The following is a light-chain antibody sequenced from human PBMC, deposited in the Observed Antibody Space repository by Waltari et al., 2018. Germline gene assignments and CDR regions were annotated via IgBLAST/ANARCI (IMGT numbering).Light chain of an antibody. V-gene: IGLV2-14*03. CDR2: YVS. Sequence: QSALTQPASVSGSPGQTITISCTGSNTDVGRYDSVSWYQQHPGKAPKLIIYYVSNRPSGVSNRFSGSKSGNTASLFISGLQAEDEADYYCSAYTINITRIFGGGTKVTTL. CDR1: NTDVGRYDS. J-gene: IGLJ2*01. CDR3: SAYTINITRI.